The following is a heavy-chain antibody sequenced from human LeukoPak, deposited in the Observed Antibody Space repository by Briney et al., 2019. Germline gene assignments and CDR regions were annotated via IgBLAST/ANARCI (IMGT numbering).Heavy chain of an antibody. D-gene: IGHD5-18*01. CDR3: ARERRYSYGPGTYYYYGMDV. Sequence: PSQTLSPTCAVSGGSISSGGYSWSWIRQPPGKGLEWIGYIYHSGSTYYNPSLKSRVTISVDRSKNQFSLKLSSVTAADTAVYYCARERRYSYGPGTYYYYGMDVWGQGTTVTVSS. V-gene: IGHV4-30-2*01. CDR1: GGSISSGGYS. J-gene: IGHJ6*02. CDR2: IYHSGST.